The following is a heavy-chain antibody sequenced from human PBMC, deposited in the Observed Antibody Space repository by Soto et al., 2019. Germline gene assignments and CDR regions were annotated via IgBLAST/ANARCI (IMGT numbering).Heavy chain of an antibody. J-gene: IGHJ6*02. CDR2: IWYDGSNK. Sequence: PGGSLRLSCAASGFTFSSYGMHWVRQAPGKGLEWMAVIWYDGSNKYYADSVKGRFTISRDNSKNTLYLQMNSLGAEDTAVYYCARDWAGTTRGGYYYYGMDVWGQGTTVTVSS. CDR3: ARDWAGTTRGGYYYYGMDV. CDR1: GFTFSSYG. V-gene: IGHV3-33*01. D-gene: IGHD1-7*01.